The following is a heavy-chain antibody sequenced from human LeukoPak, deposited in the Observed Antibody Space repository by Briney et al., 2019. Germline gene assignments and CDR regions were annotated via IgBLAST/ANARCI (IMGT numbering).Heavy chain of an antibody. CDR2: IKWCGREK. CDR1: GFTLTSYW. J-gene: IGHJ3*02. D-gene: IGHD2-15*01. V-gene: IGHV3-7*04. Sequence: GGSLRLSCSAPGFTLTSYWMSWVRQAPGKGLEWVANIKWCGREKYYVDSVKGRLTISRDNAKNSLYLQMNSLRAEDTAVYYCARDYSCAFDIWGQGTMVSVSS. CDR3: ARDYSCAFDI.